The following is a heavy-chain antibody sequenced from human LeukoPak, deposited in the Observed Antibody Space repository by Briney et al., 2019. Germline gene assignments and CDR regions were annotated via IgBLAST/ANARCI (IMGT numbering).Heavy chain of an antibody. Sequence: PGRSLRLSCAASGFTFSSYGMHWVRQAPGKGLEGVAVIWYDGSNKYYADSVKGRFTISRDNSKNTLYLQMNSLRAEDTAVYYCAKGRDYYDKIDEFDYWGQGTLVTVSS. D-gene: IGHD3-22*01. CDR1: GFTFSSYG. CDR3: AKGRDYYDKIDEFDY. CDR2: IWYDGSNK. J-gene: IGHJ4*02. V-gene: IGHV3-33*06.